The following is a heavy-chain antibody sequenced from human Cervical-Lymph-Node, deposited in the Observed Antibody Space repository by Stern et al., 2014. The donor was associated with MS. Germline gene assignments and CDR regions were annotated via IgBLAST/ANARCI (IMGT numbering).Heavy chain of an antibody. CDR1: GYTFNDYY. Sequence: QVQLVQSGTEVKKPGASVKVSCKASGYTFNDYYMHWVRQAPGQGLEWMGRINPKSGDTKFAQKFQGRVTMTRDTSTSTADMELSRLRSDDTAVYYCARGLSNRYYGFDNWGQGTLVIVSS. D-gene: IGHD3-22*01. CDR3: ARGLSNRYYGFDN. V-gene: IGHV1-2*06. CDR2: INPKSGDT. J-gene: IGHJ4*02.